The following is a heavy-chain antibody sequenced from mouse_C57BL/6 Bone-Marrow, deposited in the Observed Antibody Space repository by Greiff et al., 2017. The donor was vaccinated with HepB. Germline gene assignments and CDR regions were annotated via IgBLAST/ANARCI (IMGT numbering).Heavy chain of an antibody. V-gene: IGHV1-82*01. CDR1: GYDFSSSW. CDR3: AVYGNYDY. J-gene: IGHJ2*01. D-gene: IGHD2-1*01. CDR2: IYPGDGDT. Sequence: VQLQESGPELVKPGASVKISCKASGYDFSSSWMNWVKQRPGKGLEWIGRIYPGDGDTNYNGKFKGKATLTADKSSSTAYMQLSSLTSEDSAVYFCAVYGNYDYWGQGTTLTVSS.